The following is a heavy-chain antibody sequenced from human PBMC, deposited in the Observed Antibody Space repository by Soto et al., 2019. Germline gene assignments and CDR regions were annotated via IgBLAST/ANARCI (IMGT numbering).Heavy chain of an antibody. V-gene: IGHV4-34*01. Sequence: ETLSLTCAVYGGSFSGYYWSWIRQPPGKGLEWIGEISHSGGTNYNPSLKSRVTISVDTSKNQFSLKLSSVTAADTAVYYCAREPLYSYGRGDYWGQGTQVTVSS. CDR2: ISHSGGT. CDR3: AREPLYSYGRGDY. CDR1: GGSFSGYY. D-gene: IGHD5-18*01. J-gene: IGHJ4*02.